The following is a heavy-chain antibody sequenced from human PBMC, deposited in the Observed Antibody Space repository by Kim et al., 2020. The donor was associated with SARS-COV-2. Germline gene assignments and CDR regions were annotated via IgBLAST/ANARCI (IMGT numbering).Heavy chain of an antibody. CDR1: GFTFRSYA. CDR2: ISYDGSNK. D-gene: IGHD3-10*01. J-gene: IGHJ4*02. V-gene: IGHV3-30*04. Sequence: GGSLRLSCAASGFTFRSYAMHWVRQAPGKGLEWVAVISYDGSNKYYADSVKGRFTISRDNSKNTLYLQMNSLRAEDTAVYYCARDRNDGSGSYYSFGYFDYWGQGTLVTVSS. CDR3: ARDRNDGSGSYYSFGYFDY.